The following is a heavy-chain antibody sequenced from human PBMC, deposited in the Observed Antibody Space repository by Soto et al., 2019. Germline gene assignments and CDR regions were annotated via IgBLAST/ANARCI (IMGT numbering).Heavy chain of an antibody. V-gene: IGHV3-21*01. CDR1: GFIFSSFS. Sequence: GGSLRLSFAASGFIFSSFSMNWVRQAPGKGLEWVSSISSSSSHIYYADSVKGRFTISRDNAKNSLKLSSVTAADTAVYYCARRYYDFWSGYFRWFDPWGQGTLVTVSS. J-gene: IGHJ5*02. D-gene: IGHD3-3*01. CDR2: ISSSSSHI. CDR3: ARRYYDFWSGYFRWFDP.